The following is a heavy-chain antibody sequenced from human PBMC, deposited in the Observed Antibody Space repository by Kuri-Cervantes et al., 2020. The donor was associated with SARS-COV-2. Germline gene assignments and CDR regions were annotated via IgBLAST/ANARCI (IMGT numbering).Heavy chain of an antibody. D-gene: IGHD3-10*01. CDR2: TYSGGNA. CDR1: GFTVSRNY. J-gene: IGHJ6*02. CDR3: AGGFAMVRSMDV. Sequence: GGSLRLSCAVSGFTVSRNYMSWVRQAPGKGLEWVSVTYSGGNAYYADSVKGRFTISTDDSKNTLYLQLNSLRAEDSAVCYCAGGFAMVRSMDVWGQGTTVTVSS. V-gene: IGHV3-53*01.